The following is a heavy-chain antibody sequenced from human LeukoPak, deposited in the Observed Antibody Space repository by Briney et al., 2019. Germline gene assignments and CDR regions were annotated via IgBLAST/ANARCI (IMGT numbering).Heavy chain of an antibody. J-gene: IGHJ4*02. CDR2: IYYSGTT. CDR3: ASENYGSGSLNY. V-gene: IGHV4-59*08. CDR1: GGSISGYY. D-gene: IGHD3-10*01. Sequence: SQTLSLTCTFSGGSISGYYWTWIRQPPGKGLEWIGYIYYSGTTNYNPALESRVTISIDASRNQFSLRLSSVTAADTAVYHCASENYGSGSLNYWGQGTLVTVSS.